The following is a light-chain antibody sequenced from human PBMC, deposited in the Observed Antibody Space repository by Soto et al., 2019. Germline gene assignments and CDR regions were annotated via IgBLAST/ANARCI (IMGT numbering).Light chain of an antibody. CDR1: QSISGW. V-gene: IGKV1-5*03. CDR2: KAS. J-gene: IGKJ2*01. Sequence: DIQMTQSPSTLSASVGDRVTITCRASQSISGWLAWYQQTPGKAPKLLIYKASTLESGVPLRFSGSGSGTEFTLTIRSLQPDDFATYSCQQYADYPYTFGQGTKLEIK. CDR3: QQYADYPYT.